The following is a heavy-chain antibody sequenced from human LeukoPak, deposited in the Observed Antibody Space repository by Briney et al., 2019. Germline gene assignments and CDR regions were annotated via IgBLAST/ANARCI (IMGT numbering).Heavy chain of an antibody. D-gene: IGHD5-24*01. CDR2: IYFRRST. J-gene: IGHJ4*02. Sequence: SESLSLTCTVSGGSISNYYWNWIRQPPGKGLEWIGYIYFRRSTDYNHSLKSRVTISLDTSKNQFSLKLSSVTAADTAIYYCARGRRLQFSDWGPGT. CDR3: ARGRRLQFSD. CDR1: GGSISNYY. V-gene: IGHV4-59*01.